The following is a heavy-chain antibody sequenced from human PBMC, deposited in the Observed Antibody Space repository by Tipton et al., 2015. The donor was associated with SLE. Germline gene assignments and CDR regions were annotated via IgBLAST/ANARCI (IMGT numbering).Heavy chain of an antibody. Sequence: SLRLSCAASGFTFDDYTMHWVRQAPGKGLEWVSLISWDGGSTYYADSVKGRFTISRDNSKNSLYLQMNSLRTEDTALYYCARAGRAEYYYDSSGYSYYFDYWGQGTLVTVSS. CDR3: ARAGRAEYYYDSSGYSYYFDY. J-gene: IGHJ4*02. CDR2: ISWDGGST. CDR1: GFTFDDYT. D-gene: IGHD3-22*01. V-gene: IGHV3-43*01.